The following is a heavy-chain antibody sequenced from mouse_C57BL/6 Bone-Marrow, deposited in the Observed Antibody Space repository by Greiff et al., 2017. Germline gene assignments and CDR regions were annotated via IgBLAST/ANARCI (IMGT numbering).Heavy chain of an antibody. Sequence: LVESGAELVRPGASVTLSCKASGYTFTDYEMHWVKQTPVHGLEWIGAIDPETGGTAYNQKFKGKAILTADKSSSTAYMELRSLTSEDSAVYYCTRRGDYSSSPYYAMDYWGQGTSVTVSS. D-gene: IGHD1-1*01. CDR1: GYTFTDYE. J-gene: IGHJ4*01. V-gene: IGHV1-15*01. CDR2: IDPETGGT. CDR3: TRRGDYSSSPYYAMDY.